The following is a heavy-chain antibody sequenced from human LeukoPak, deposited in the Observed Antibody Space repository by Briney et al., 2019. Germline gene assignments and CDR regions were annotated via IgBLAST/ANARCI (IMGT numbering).Heavy chain of an antibody. CDR2: ISYDGSNK. CDR3: AGSPKYSSSWFEYFQH. J-gene: IGHJ1*01. D-gene: IGHD6-13*01. V-gene: IGHV3-30*01. CDR1: GFTFSTYA. Sequence: GGSLRLSCAASGFTFSTYAMSWVRQAPGKGLEWVAAISYDGSNKYHADSVKGRFTISRDNSKNTVYLQMNSLRAEDTAVYFCAGSPKYSSSWFEYFQHWGQGTLVTVSS.